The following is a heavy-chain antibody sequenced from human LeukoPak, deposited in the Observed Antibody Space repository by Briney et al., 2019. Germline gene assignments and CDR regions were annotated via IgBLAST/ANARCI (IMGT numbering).Heavy chain of an antibody. Sequence: GASVKVSCKASGYTFSGYYMHWVRQAPGQGLEWMGWINPNSGGTNYAQKFQGRVTMTRDTSISTAYMELSRLRSGDTAVYYCARDKALGDTVYYYMDVWGKGTTVTVSS. V-gene: IGHV1-2*02. CDR3: ARDKALGDTVYYYMDV. J-gene: IGHJ6*03. CDR2: INPNSGGT. CDR1: GYTFSGYY. D-gene: IGHD5-18*01.